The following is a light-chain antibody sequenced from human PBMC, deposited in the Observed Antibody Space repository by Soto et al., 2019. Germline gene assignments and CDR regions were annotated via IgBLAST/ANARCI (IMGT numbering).Light chain of an antibody. Sequence: EIVLTQSPDTLSLSPGERATLSCRASQSVSSSLAWYQQKPGQAPRLLIYDASNRATGIPARFRGSGSGTDFTLTISSLEPEEVAVDYCHQRSNWPPEVTFGPGTKVDIK. CDR1: QSVSSS. CDR3: HQRSNWPPEVT. J-gene: IGKJ3*01. V-gene: IGKV3-11*01. CDR2: DAS.